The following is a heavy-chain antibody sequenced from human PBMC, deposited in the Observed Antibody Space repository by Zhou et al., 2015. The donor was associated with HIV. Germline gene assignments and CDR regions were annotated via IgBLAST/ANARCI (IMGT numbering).Heavy chain of an antibody. CDR2: IIPSFDTK. D-gene: IGHD1-26*01. CDR1: RDTFNNYP. Sequence: QVQLVQSGAEVKKPGSSVKVSCTGPRDTFNNYPISWVRQAPGQGLEWMGGIIPSFDTKKLRTEISGQTHDYRRRIHEHLDYMELSSLRSEDTAVYYCATTSPVGAYGGTPSGVSFDIVGPRDNGHRLF. CDR3: ATTSPVGAYGGTPSGVSFDI. V-gene: IGHV1-69*01. J-gene: IGHJ3*02.